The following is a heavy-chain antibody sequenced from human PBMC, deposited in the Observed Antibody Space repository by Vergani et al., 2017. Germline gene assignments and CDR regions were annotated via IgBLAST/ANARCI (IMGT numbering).Heavy chain of an antibody. CDR2: IRSKANSYAT. Sequence: EVQLVESGGGLVKPGGSLRLSCAASGFTFSGSAMHWVRQASGKGLEWVGRIRSKANSYATAYAASVKGRFTISRDDSKNTAYLQMNSLKTEDTAVYYCTRVGATLGPAWGQGTLVTVSS. D-gene: IGHD1-26*01. CDR3: TRVGATLGPA. J-gene: IGHJ5*02. V-gene: IGHV3-73*01. CDR1: GFTFSGSA.